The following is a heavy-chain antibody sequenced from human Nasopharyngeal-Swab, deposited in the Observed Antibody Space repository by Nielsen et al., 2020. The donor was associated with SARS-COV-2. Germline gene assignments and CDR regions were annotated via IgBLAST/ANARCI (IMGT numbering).Heavy chain of an antibody. V-gene: IGHV3-66*02. Sequence: GESLKISCAASGFTVSSNYMSWVRQAPGKGLEWVSVIYSGGSTYYADSVKGRFTISRDNSKNTLYLQMNSLRAEDTAVYYCARAVKRILTIYGMDVWGQGTTVTVSS. CDR2: IYSGGST. D-gene: IGHD2-15*01. J-gene: IGHJ6*02. CDR3: ARAVKRILTIYGMDV. CDR1: GFTVSSNY.